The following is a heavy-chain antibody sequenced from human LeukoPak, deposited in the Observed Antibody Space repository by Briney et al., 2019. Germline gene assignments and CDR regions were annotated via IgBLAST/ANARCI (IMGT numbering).Heavy chain of an antibody. Sequence: GRSLRLSCAASGFTFDDYAMHWVRQAPGKGLEWVSGISWNSGSIGYADSVKGRFAISRDNAKNSLYLQMNSLRAEDTALYYCAKGYGSGSYYGGLSRYWGQGTLVTVSS. V-gene: IGHV3-9*01. J-gene: IGHJ4*02. CDR3: AKGYGSGSYYGGLSRY. D-gene: IGHD3-10*01. CDR2: ISWNSGSI. CDR1: GFTFDDYA.